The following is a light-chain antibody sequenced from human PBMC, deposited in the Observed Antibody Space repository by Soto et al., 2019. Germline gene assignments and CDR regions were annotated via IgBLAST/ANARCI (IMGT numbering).Light chain of an antibody. CDR3: QHYNNWPPWT. V-gene: IGKV3-15*01. CDR1: QSVSIN. Sequence: EVVLTQSPVTLSLSPGQRATLSCRASQSVSINLAWYQQKPGQAPRLLIYGASTRATGIPARFIGSGSGTEFTLTISSLQSEDFAVYYCQHYNNWPPWTFGQGTKV. CDR2: GAS. J-gene: IGKJ1*01.